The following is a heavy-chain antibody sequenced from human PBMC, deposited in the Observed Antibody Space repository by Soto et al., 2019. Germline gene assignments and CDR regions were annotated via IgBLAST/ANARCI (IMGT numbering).Heavy chain of an antibody. CDR3: ARGSPGYGDHGKWYFDL. CDR1: GGSISSSNW. CDR2: IYHSGST. V-gene: IGHV4-4*02. Sequence: QVQLQESGPGLVKPSGTLSLTCAVSGGSISSSNWWSWVRQPPGEGLEWIGEIYHSGSTNYNPSLKSRVTISVDKSKNQFSLKLSSVTAADTAVYYCARGSPGYGDHGKWYFDLWGRGTLVTVSS. D-gene: IGHD4-17*01. J-gene: IGHJ2*01.